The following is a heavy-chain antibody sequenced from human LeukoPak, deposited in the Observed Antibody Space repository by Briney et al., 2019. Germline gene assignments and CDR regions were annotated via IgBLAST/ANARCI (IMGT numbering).Heavy chain of an antibody. D-gene: IGHD3-10*01. CDR3: ARVLTNSGTYADFDY. CDR1: GYTFTTYG. CDR2: ISAYNGNT. Sequence: ASVKVSCKASGYTFTTYGIAWVRRAPGQGLEWMGWISAYNGNTNSAQKLQGRVTMTTDTSTSTAYMELSSLRSEDTAVYYCARVLTNSGTYADFDYWGQGTLVTVSS. J-gene: IGHJ4*02. V-gene: IGHV1-18*01.